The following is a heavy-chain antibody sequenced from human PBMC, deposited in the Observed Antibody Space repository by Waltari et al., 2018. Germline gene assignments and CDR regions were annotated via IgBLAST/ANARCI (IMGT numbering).Heavy chain of an antibody. CDR1: GGTFSSYA. CDR3: ARDSESIDDFSENWFDP. CDR2: IIPILGIA. Sequence: QVQLVQSGAEVKKPGSSVKVSCKASGGTFSSYAISWVRQAPGQGLEWMGRIIPILGIANYAQKFQGRVTITADKSTSTAYMGLSSLRSEDTAVYYCARDSESIDDFSENWFDPWGQGTLVTVSS. V-gene: IGHV1-69*09. J-gene: IGHJ5*02. D-gene: IGHD3-3*01.